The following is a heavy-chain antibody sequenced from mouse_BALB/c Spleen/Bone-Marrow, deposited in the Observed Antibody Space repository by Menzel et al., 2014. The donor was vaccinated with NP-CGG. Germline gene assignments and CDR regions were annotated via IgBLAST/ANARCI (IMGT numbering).Heavy chain of an antibody. D-gene: IGHD2-3*01. V-gene: IGHV1-20*02. Sequence: VQLQQSGPELVKPGASVKISCKASGYSFTGYFMNWVMQSHGKSLEWIGRINPYNGDTFYNQKFKGKATLTVVKSSSTAHMELRSLASEDSAVYYCARGGLLRAMDYWGQGISVTVSS. CDR3: ARGGLLRAMDY. CDR2: INPYNGDT. CDR1: GYSFTGYF. J-gene: IGHJ4*01.